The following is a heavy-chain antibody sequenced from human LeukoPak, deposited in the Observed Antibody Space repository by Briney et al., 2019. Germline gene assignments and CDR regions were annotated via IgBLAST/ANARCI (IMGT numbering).Heavy chain of an antibody. Sequence: GGSLRLSCSASGFTFSSYAMSWVRQAPGKGLEWVSAISGSGGSTYYADSVKGRFTISRDNSKNTLHLQMNSLRAEDTAVYYCAKKMSSSTSCPDYWGQGTLVTVSS. CDR2: ISGSGGST. J-gene: IGHJ4*02. D-gene: IGHD2-2*01. V-gene: IGHV3-23*01. CDR3: AKKMSSSTSCPDY. CDR1: GFTFSSYA.